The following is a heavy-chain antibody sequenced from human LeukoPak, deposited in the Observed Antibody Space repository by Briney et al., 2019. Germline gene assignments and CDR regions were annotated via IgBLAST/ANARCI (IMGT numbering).Heavy chain of an antibody. CDR1: GYTFTTYG. V-gene: IGHV1-18*01. CDR2: ISTYNGNT. Sequence: GASVKVSCKASGYTFTTYGISWVRQAPGQGLEWMGWISTYNGNTNFAQKLQGRVTMTRDTSTSTAYMELRSLRSNDTAVYYCARIPDYGDSNFDCWGQGTLVTVSS. CDR3: ARIPDYGDSNFDC. D-gene: IGHD4-17*01. J-gene: IGHJ4*02.